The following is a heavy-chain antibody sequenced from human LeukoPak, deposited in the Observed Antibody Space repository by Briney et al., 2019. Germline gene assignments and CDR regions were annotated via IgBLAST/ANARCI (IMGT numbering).Heavy chain of an antibody. J-gene: IGHJ6*02. CDR1: GGSVSSGSYH. V-gene: IGHV4-61*02. D-gene: IGHD2-15*01. CDR3: ARDPVGHCSGGSCPPGYYYGMDA. Sequence: SETLSLTCTVSGGSVSSGSYHWSWIRQPAGKGLEWIGRIYTNGITHYNPSLKSRVTMSIDTSKNQFSLKLSSVTAADTAVYYCARDPVGHCSGGSCPPGYYYGMDAWGQGTTVTVSS. CDR2: IYTNGIT.